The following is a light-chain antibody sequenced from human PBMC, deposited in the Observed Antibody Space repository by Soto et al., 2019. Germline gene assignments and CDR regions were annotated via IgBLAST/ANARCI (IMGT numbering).Light chain of an antibody. Sequence: DIQMTQSPSSLSASVGYRVTITCRASQSINRHLNWYQQKPGKAHKVMIYTTYSLRSGVPSRLRGSGSGTDFTLTITSLQPEDFATYYCKKSYSTPITFGQGTRLEIK. CDR1: QSINRH. CDR3: KKSYSTPIT. J-gene: IGKJ5*01. V-gene: IGKV1-39*01. CDR2: TTY.